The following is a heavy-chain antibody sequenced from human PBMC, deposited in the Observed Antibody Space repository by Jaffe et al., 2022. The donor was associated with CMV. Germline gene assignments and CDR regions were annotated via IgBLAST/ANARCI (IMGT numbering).Heavy chain of an antibody. D-gene: IGHD1-7*01. V-gene: IGHV3-9*01. CDR1: GFTFDDYA. CDR2: ISWNSGSI. CDR3: AKDKLELPTGAFDI. J-gene: IGHJ3*02. Sequence: EVQLVESGGGLVQPGRSLRLSCAASGFTFDDYAMHWVRQAPGKGLEWVSGISWNSGSIGYADSVKGRFTISRDNAKNSLYLQMNSLRAEDTALYYCAKDKLELPTGAFDIWGQGTMVTVSS.